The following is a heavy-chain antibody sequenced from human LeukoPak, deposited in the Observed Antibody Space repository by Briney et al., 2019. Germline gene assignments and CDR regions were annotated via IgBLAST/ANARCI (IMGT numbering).Heavy chain of an antibody. D-gene: IGHD2-2*02. CDR1: GYTFTSYG. CDR2: ISAYNGNT. CDR3: ARDLRGYCSSTSCYMPDY. Sequence: ASVKVSCKASGYTFTSYGISWVRQAPGQGLEWMGWISAYNGNTNYAQKLQGRVTMTTDTSTSTAYMELRSLRSDDTAVYYCARDLRGYCSSTSCYMPDYWGQGTLVTVSS. J-gene: IGHJ4*02. V-gene: IGHV1-18*01.